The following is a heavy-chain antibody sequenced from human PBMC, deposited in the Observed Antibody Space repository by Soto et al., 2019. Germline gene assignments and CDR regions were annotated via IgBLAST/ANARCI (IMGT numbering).Heavy chain of an antibody. V-gene: IGHV4-4*07. J-gene: IGHJ6*02. CDR1: GGSISSYY. Sequence: QVQLQESGPGLVKPSETLSLTCTVSGGSISSYYWSWIRQPAGKGLEWIGRIYTSGSTNYNPSLKSRVTMSVDTSKNQFSLKLSSVTAADTAVYYCARGGIAAAGTSYYYYGMDVWGQGTTVTVSS. CDR3: ARGGIAAAGTSYYYYGMDV. CDR2: IYTSGST. D-gene: IGHD6-13*01.